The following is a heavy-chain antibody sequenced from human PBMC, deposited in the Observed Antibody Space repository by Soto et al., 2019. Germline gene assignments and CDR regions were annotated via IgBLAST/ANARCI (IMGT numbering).Heavy chain of an antibody. Sequence: ASVKVSCKASGYTFTSYYMHWVRQAPGQGLEWMGIINPSGGSTSYAQKFQGRVTMTRDTSTSTVYMELSSLRSEDTAVYYCARSVFRGDYYYGMDVWGQGTTVTVSS. CDR3: ARSVFRGDYYYGMDV. D-gene: IGHD1-26*01. V-gene: IGHV1-46*01. CDR1: GYTFTSYY. CDR2: INPSGGST. J-gene: IGHJ6*02.